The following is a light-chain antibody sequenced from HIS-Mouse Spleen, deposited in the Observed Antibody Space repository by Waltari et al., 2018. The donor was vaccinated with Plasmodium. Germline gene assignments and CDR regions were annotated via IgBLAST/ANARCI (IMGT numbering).Light chain of an antibody. CDR2: YKSDSDK. CDR1: SGINVGTYR. J-gene: IGLJ3*02. CDR3: MIWHSSAWV. Sequence: QAVLTQPSSLSASPGASASLTCTLRSGINVGTYRIYWYQQKPGGPPQYPLGYKSDSDKQQGSGVPSRFSGSKDASANAGILLLSGLQSEDEADYYCMIWHSSAWVFGGGTKLTVL. V-gene: IGLV5-45*03.